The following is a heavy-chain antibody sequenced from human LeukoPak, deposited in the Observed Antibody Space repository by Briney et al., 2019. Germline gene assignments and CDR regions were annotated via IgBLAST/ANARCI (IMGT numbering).Heavy chain of an antibody. CDR2: ISGSGGNT. V-gene: IGHV3-23*01. D-gene: IGHD5-24*01. CDR1: GFTFSSYA. CDR3: AAEMATILSLWLDTDTRKPHAFDI. J-gene: IGHJ3*02. Sequence: GGSLRLSCAASGFTFSSYAMSWVRRAPGKGLEWVSAISGSGGNTYYADSVKGRFTISRDNSKNTLYLQMNSLRAEDTAVYYCAAEMATILSLWLDTDTRKPHAFDIWGQGTMVTVSS.